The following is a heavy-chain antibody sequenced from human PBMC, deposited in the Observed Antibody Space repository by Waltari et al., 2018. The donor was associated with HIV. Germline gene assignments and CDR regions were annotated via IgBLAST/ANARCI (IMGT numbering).Heavy chain of an antibody. CDR1: GLTFSNFG. CDR3: VRALGDY. J-gene: IGHJ4*02. Sequence: QVRLLESGGGVVQRGKSLGPPCAASGLTFSNFGMHWVRQAPGKGLEWVALISNDGSKKYYADSVKGRFTISRANSKNTLYLQMNSLRPDDTAVYYCVRALGDYWGQGTLVTISS. V-gene: IGHV3-30-3*01. D-gene: IGHD7-27*01. CDR2: ISNDGSKK.